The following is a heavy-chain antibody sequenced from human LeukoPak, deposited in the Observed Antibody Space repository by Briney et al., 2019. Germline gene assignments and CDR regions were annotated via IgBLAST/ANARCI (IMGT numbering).Heavy chain of an antibody. V-gene: IGHV1-18*01. D-gene: IGHD3-10*01. J-gene: IGHJ4*02. CDR1: GYTFSSYS. CDR3: ARERFGELLLY. CDR2: ISTYNGNT. Sequence: ASVKVSCKASGYTFSSYSINWVRQAPGQGLEWMGWISTYNGNTNYAQKLQGRVTMTTDTSTSTAYMELRSLRSDDTAVYYCARERFGELLLYWGQGTLVTVSS.